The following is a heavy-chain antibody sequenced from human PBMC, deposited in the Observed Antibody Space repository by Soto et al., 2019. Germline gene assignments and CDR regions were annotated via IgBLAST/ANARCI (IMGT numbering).Heavy chain of an antibody. CDR3: ATQGVGGSYVYTFEP. J-gene: IGHJ5*02. Sequence: SDTLSLTCTVSGVSITSSSYYWGLIRQPPGKGLEWIGSIYYSGSTYYNPSLKSRVTISVDTSKNQFSLKLSSVTAADTAVYYCATQGVGGSYVYTFEPWGQGTLVTVSS. CDR1: GVSITSSSYY. CDR2: IYYSGST. D-gene: IGHD1-26*01. V-gene: IGHV4-39*01.